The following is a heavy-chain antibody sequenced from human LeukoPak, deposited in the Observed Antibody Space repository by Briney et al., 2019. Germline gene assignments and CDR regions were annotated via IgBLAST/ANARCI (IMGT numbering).Heavy chain of an antibody. CDR2: MYYSGST. J-gene: IGHJ4*02. Sequence: SETLSLTCTVSGGSISSHYWSWIRQPPGKGLEWIGYMYYSGSTNYNPSLKSRVTISVDTSKNRFSLRLSSVTAADTAVYYCARGFGSYSSSWSWGYWGQGTLVTVSS. V-gene: IGHV4-59*11. D-gene: IGHD6-13*01. CDR3: ARGFGSYSSSWSWGY. CDR1: GGSISSHY.